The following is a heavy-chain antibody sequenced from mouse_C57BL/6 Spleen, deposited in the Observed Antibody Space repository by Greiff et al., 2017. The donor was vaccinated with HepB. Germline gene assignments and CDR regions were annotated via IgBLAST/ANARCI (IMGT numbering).Heavy chain of an antibody. J-gene: IGHJ2*01. CDR2: IYPRSGNT. CDR3: AREATTVVAEYYFDY. V-gene: IGHV1-81*01. D-gene: IGHD1-1*01. Sequence: VQLVESGAELARPGASVKLSCKASGYTFTSYGISWVKQRTGQGLEWIGEIYPRSGNTYYNEKFKGKATLTADKSSSTAYMELRSLTSEDSAVYFCAREATTVVAEYYFDYWGQGTTLTVSS. CDR1: GYTFTSYG.